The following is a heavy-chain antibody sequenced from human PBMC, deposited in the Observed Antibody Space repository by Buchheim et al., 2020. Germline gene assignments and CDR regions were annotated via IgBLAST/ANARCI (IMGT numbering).Heavy chain of an antibody. CDR3: ASVGPRYYYYYGMDV. Sequence: QVQLVGPGGGLVKPGGSLSLSCAASGFTFSDYYMSWTRQAPGKGLEWVSYISSSGSTIYYEDSVKGRFTISGDNAKNYLYLQMNSLRAEDTAVYYCASVGPRYYYYYGMDVWGQGTT. CDR1: GFTFSDYY. J-gene: IGHJ6*02. D-gene: IGHD1-26*01. CDR2: ISSSGSTI. V-gene: IGHV3-11*01.